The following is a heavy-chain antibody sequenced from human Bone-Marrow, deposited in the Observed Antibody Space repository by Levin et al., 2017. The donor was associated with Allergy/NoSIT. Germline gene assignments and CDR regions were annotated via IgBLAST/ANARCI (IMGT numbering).Heavy chain of an antibody. Sequence: GGSLRLSCAASGFTFSNAWMSWVRQAPGKGLEWVGRIKSKTDGGTTDYAAPVKGRFTISRDDSKNTLYLQMNSLKTEDTAVYYCTTDTPATNWNSSYYYMDVWGKGTTVTVSS. CDR3: TTDTPATNWNSSYYYMDV. D-gene: IGHD1-7*01. CDR1: GFTFSNAW. V-gene: IGHV3-15*01. CDR2: IKSKTDGGTT. J-gene: IGHJ6*03.